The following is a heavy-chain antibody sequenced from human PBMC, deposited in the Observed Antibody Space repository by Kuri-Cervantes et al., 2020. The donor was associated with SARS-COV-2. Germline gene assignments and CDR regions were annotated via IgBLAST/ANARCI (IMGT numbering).Heavy chain of an antibody. CDR1: GFAFSSYA. CDR3: AKLIWGSYYYYMDV. D-gene: IGHD7-27*01. CDR2: ISGSGGST. V-gene: IGHV3-23*01. J-gene: IGHJ6*03. Sequence: GESLKSSCAASGFAFSSYAMSWVRQAPGKGLEWVSAISGSGGSTYYADSVKGRFTISRDNSKNTLYLQMNSLRAEDTAVYYCAKLIWGSYYYYMDVWGKGTTVTVSS.